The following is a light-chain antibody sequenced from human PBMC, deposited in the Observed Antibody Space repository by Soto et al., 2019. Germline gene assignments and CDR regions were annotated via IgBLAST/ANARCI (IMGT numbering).Light chain of an antibody. CDR3: MQPLQSWT. CDR2: LGS. Sequence: DSVMSQSPLSLPVTPGEPASISCRTSQILLHSNVYNYLDWYLQKPGQSPQLLIYLGSNRASWVPDRFSGSGSGTDFTLKISRVEAEDVGVYYCMQPLQSWTFGQGGNV. J-gene: IGKJ1*01. V-gene: IGKV2-28*01. CDR1: QILLHSNVYNY.